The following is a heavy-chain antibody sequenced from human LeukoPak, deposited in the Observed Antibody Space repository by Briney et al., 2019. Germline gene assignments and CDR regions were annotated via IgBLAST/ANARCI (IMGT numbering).Heavy chain of an antibody. J-gene: IGHJ4*02. CDR1: GFSFSSYW. CDR3: ARDLGSGTPLDC. V-gene: IGHV3-74*01. CDR2: IRSDGTT. Sequence: GGSLRLSCGASGFSFSSYWMHWVRQAPGEGPVWVSLIRSDGTTSYADSVKGRFTISRDNAKNTLYLLMNSLRAEDTAVYYCARDLGSGTPLDCRGQGTLVTVSS. D-gene: IGHD1-7*01.